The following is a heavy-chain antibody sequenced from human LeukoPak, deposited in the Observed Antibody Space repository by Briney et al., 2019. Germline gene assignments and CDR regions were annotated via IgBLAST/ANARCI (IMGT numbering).Heavy chain of an antibody. CDR3: ARIAAGAGTHFDY. D-gene: IGHD6-13*01. J-gene: IGHJ4*02. V-gene: IGHV3-30*13. CDR2: ISFDGSNG. CDR1: GFTFSSYG. Sequence: GGSLRLSCAASGFTFSSYGMSWVRQAPGKGLEWVAVISFDGSNGYYADSVKGRFTFSRDNSKNRLYLQMNSLRAEDTAVYYCARIAAGAGTHFDYWGQGTLVTVSS.